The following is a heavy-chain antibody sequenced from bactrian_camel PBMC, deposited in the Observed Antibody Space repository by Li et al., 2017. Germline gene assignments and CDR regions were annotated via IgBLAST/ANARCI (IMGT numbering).Heavy chain of an antibody. D-gene: IGHD7*01. J-gene: IGHJ2*01. CDR2: IISGGGAT. Sequence: HVQLVESGGGSVQAGGSLRLSCEASGYSRLSTCMGWFRQFPGKEREGVGAIISGGGATAYADSVKGRFTISQDNAKNTLYLRMTNLTPDDTAMYYCATARYCNDDGGTLKFLRYLDDWGHGTQVTVS. CDR1: GYSRLSTC. V-gene: IGHV3S1*01. CDR3: ATARYCNDDGGTLKFLRYLDD.